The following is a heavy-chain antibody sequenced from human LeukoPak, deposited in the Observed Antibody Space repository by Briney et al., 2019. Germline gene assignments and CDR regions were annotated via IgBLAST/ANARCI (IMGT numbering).Heavy chain of an antibody. V-gene: IGHV3-21*01. Sequence: GGSLRLSCAASGFTFSSYSMNWVCQAPGKGLEWVSSISTSSSYIYYADSVKGRFTISRDNARKSLYLQMNSLRADDTAVYYCARGASVVAGSDNAFDIWGQGTMVTVSS. D-gene: IGHD6-19*01. CDR1: GFTFSSYS. CDR3: ARGASVVAGSDNAFDI. CDR2: ISTSSSYI. J-gene: IGHJ3*02.